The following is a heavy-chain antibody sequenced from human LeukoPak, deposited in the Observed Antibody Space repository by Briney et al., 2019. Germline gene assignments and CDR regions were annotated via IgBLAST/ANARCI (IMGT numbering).Heavy chain of an antibody. CDR1: GGSISSYY. J-gene: IGHJ4*02. V-gene: IGHV4-59*12. CDR3: ARDLMGYFDY. CDR2: IYYSGST. Sequence: SEALSLTCTVSGGSISSYYWSWIRQPPGKGLEWIGYIYYSGSTNYNPSLKSRVTISVDTSKNQFSLKLSSVTAADTAVYYCARDLMGYFDYWGQGTLVTVSS.